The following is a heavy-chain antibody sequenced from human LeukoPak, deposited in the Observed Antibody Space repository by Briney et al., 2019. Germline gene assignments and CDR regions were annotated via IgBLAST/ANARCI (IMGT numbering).Heavy chain of an antibody. Sequence: SETLSLTCAVYGGSFSGYYWSWIRQPPGKGLEWIGEINHSGSTNYNPSLKSRVTISVDTSKNQFSLKLSSVTAADTAVYYCAKESKWELTHFDYWGQGTLVTVSS. CDR2: INHSGST. J-gene: IGHJ4*02. CDR1: GGSFSGYY. D-gene: IGHD1-26*01. V-gene: IGHV4-34*01. CDR3: AKESKWELTHFDY.